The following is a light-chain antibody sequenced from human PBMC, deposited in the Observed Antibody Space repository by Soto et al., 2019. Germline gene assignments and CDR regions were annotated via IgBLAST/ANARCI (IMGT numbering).Light chain of an antibody. CDR2: DAS. CDR1: QSIGYY. Sequence: EIVLTQSPATLSLSPGEIATLPFRASQSIGYYLALYQEKPGQAPRLLIYDASIRATGIPARFSGSWSGTDFTLTINGLEPEDFAVYYCHQYDTSRTFGQGTKVDIK. J-gene: IGKJ1*01. V-gene: IGKV3-11*01. CDR3: HQYDTSRT.